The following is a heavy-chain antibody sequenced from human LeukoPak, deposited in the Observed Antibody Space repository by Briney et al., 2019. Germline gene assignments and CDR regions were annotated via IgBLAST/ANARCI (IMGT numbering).Heavy chain of an antibody. V-gene: IGHV4-59*12. D-gene: IGHD6-6*01. CDR2: IYYSGST. CDR3: ARYSSSSGVFDY. J-gene: IGHJ4*02. Sequence: SETLSLTCTVSGGSISSYYWSWIRQPPGKGLEWIGYIYYSGSTNYNPSLKSRVTMSVDTSKNQFSLKLSSVTAADTAVYYCARYSSSSGVFDYWGQGTLVTVSS. CDR1: GGSISSYY.